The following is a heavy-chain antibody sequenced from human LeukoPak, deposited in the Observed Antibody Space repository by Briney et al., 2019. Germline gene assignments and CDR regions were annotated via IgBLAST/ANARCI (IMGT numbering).Heavy chain of an antibody. D-gene: IGHD1-20*01. V-gene: IGHV3-7*01. CDR1: GFTFSSYW. Sequence: GGSLRLSCAASGFTFSSYWMTWVRQAPGKGLAWVANIKQDGSEKYYVDSVKGRFTISRDNAKNTLYLQMNSLRAEDTAVYYCLRDLNWSLDQWGQGTLVTVSS. J-gene: IGHJ4*02. CDR2: IKQDGSEK. CDR3: LRDLNWSLDQ.